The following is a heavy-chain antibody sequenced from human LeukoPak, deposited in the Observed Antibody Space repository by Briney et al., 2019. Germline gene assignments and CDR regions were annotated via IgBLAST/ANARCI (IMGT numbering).Heavy chain of an antibody. Sequence: GGSLRLSCAASGFTFSSYAMSWVRQAPGKGLEWVSATSGSGGSTYYADSVKGRFTISRYNSKNTLYLQMNSLRAEDTAVYYCAKAEAYYYDSSGYYTLGYFDYWGQGTLVTVSS. CDR2: TSGSGGST. V-gene: IGHV3-23*01. J-gene: IGHJ4*02. CDR3: AKAEAYYYDSSGYYTLGYFDY. D-gene: IGHD3-22*01. CDR1: GFTFSSYA.